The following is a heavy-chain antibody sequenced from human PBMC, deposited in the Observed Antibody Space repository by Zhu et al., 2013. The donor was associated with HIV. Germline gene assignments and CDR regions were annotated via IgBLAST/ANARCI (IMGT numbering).Heavy chain of an antibody. J-gene: IGHJ5*02. Sequence: QVQLVQSGAEVKKPGSSVKVSCKASGGTFSSYTISWVRQAPGQGLEWMGRIIPILGIANYAQKFQGRVTITADKSTSTAYMELSSLRSEDTAVYYCAREREITIFGVVISEWWFDPWGQGTLVTVSS. V-gene: IGHV1-69*08. CDR1: GGTFSSYT. CDR2: IIPILGIA. D-gene: IGHD3-3*01. CDR3: AREREITIFGVVISEWWFDP.